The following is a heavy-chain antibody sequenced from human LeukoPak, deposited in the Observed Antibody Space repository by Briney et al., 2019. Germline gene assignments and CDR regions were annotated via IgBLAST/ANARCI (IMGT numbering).Heavy chain of an antibody. CDR1: GGSFSGYY. V-gene: IGHV4-34*01. D-gene: IGHD6-13*01. J-gene: IGHJ3*02. CDR2: INHSGST. Sequence: KPSETLSLTCAVYGGSFSGYYWSWIRQPPGKGLEWIGEINHSGSTNYNPSLKSRVTISVDTSKNQFSLKLSSVTAADTAVYHCASLAQQLLEPLAFDIWGQGTMVTVSS. CDR3: ASLAQQLLEPLAFDI.